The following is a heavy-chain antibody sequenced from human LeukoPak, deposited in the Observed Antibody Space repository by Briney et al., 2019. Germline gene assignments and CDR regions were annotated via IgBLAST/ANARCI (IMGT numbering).Heavy chain of an antibody. D-gene: IGHD6-13*01. CDR3: ARAGYSSSWYYFDY. CDR2: IKQDGSEK. V-gene: IGHV3-7*01. J-gene: IGHJ4*02. Sequence: GGSLRLSCAASGFTFSNYWMSWLRQAPGKGLEWVANIKQDGSEKYYVDSVKGRFTISRDNAKNSLYLQMNSLRAEDTAVYYCARAGYSSSWYYFDYWGQGTLVTVSS. CDR1: GFTFSNYW.